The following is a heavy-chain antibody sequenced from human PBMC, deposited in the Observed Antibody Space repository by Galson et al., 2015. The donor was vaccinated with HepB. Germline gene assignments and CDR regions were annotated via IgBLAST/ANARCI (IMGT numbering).Heavy chain of an antibody. D-gene: IGHD2-15*01. Sequence: SLRLSCAASGFTFSRYWMHWVRQAPGKGLVWVSRTNSDGSDTTYADSVKGRFTISRDNAKNTLYLQMNSLRAEDTAVYYCAKGYCSGSSCYFSYYYYYGMDVWCQGTTVTVS. CDR1: GFTFSRYW. J-gene: IGHJ6*02. CDR2: TNSDGSDT. CDR3: AKGYCSGSSCYFSYYYYYGMDV. V-gene: IGHV3-74*01.